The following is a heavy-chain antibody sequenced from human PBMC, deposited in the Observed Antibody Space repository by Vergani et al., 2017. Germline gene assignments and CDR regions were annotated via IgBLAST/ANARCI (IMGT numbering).Heavy chain of an antibody. CDR3: AVEIYDYGGSRDFDY. V-gene: IGHV3-49*04. D-gene: IGHD4-23*01. J-gene: IGHJ4*02. CDR1: GFTISNYA. Sequence: EVQLLESGGGLVQPGGSLRLSCAASGFTISNYAMSWVRQAPGKGLEWIGFIRSKTYGATTEYAASVRGRFTISRDDSKGIAYLQMSSLKKEDTAVYRCAVEIYDYGGSRDFDYWGQGTLVVVSS. CDR2: IRSKTYGATT.